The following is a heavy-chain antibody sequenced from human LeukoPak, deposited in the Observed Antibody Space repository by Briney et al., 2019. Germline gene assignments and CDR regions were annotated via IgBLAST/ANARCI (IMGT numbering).Heavy chain of an antibody. D-gene: IGHD3-22*01. CDR3: ATYYYDSSGYYQYFQH. Sequence: GGSLRLSCVASGFTLSSYSMNWVRQAPGKGLEWVSSISRSSGYIFYADSIKGRFTVSRDNSKNALYLQMNSLRADDTAVYYCATYYYDSSGYYQYFQHWGQGTLVTVSS. CDR1: GFTLSSYS. V-gene: IGHV3-21*01. CDR2: ISRSSGYI. J-gene: IGHJ1*01.